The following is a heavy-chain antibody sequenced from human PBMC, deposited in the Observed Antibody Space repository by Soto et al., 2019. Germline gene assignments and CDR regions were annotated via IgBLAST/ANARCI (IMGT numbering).Heavy chain of an antibody. CDR2: ISYDGSNT. J-gene: IGHJ6*04. Sequence: QVQMVESGGGVVQPGRSLRLSCAASRLTLSNYVMHWVRQAPGKGLEWVAGISYDGSNTYYADSVTGLFTVSRDNAKNTLFLQMNSLRPEDTAVYYCVGGDYYYGLDVWGEGTTVTVSP. CDR3: VGGDYYYGLDV. CDR1: RLTLSNYV. V-gene: IGHV3-30*03.